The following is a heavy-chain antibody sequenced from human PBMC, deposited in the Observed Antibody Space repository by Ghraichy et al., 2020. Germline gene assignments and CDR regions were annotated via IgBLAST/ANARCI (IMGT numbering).Heavy chain of an antibody. Sequence: LSLTCAASGFSLSNYNINWVRQAPGKGLEWVSSISSTGAYIYYADSVKGRFTISRDNAKNSVYLQMNSLGAEDTAVYYCAVLAVAVPFDYWGQGTLVTVSS. CDR1: GFSLSNYN. J-gene: IGHJ4*02. D-gene: IGHD6-19*01. V-gene: IGHV3-21*01. CDR2: ISSTGAYI. CDR3: AVLAVAVPFDY.